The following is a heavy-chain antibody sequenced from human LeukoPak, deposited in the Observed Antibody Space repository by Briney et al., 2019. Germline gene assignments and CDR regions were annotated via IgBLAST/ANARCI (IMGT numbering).Heavy chain of an antibody. CDR1: GFTFSSYG. V-gene: IGHV3-33*06. J-gene: IGHJ6*04. CDR2: IWYDGSNK. Sequence: PGGSLRLSCAASGFTFSSYGMHWVRQAPGKGLEWVAVIWYDGSNKYYADSVKGRFTISRDNSKNTLYLQMNSLRAEDTAVYYCAKDSGGYSSSPGDVWGKGTTVTVSS. CDR3: AKDSGGYSSSPGDV. D-gene: IGHD6-13*01.